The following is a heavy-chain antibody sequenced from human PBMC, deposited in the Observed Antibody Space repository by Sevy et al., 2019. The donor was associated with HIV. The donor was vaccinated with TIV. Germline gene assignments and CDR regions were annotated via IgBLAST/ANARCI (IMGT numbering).Heavy chain of an antibody. CDR2: IYHSGST. Sequence: SETLSLTCAVSGDSIINNKWWSWVRQPPGKGLEWIGEIYHSGSTNYNPSLKSRVAISVDKSKNQLSLKLSSVTAADTAVYYYAREGTTTSFDYWGQGTLVTVSS. CDR3: AREGTTTSFDY. J-gene: IGHJ4*02. CDR1: GDSIINNKW. V-gene: IGHV4-4*02. D-gene: IGHD4-17*01.